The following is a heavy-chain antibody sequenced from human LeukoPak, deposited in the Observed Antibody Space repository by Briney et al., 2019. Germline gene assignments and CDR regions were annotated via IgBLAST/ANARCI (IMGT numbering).Heavy chain of an antibody. CDR3: TTFYTRLTDY. Sequence: QSGGSLRLSCAASGLIFNTYWISWVRQAPGKGLEWLATINQDGSEKYYVDSVKGRFTISRDNAKNSLFLQMNSLRAEDTAVYYCTTFYTRLTDYWGREPWSPSPQ. V-gene: IGHV3-7*05. D-gene: IGHD2/OR15-2a*01. CDR1: GLIFNTYW. J-gene: IGHJ4*02. CDR2: INQDGSEK.